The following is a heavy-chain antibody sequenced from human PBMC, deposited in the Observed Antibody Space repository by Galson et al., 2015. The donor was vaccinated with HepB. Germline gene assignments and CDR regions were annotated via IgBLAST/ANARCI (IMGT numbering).Heavy chain of an antibody. CDR2: IYYSGST. V-gene: IGHV4-39*07. D-gene: IGHD5-12*01. J-gene: IGHJ4*02. Sequence: LSLTCTVSGGSISSSSYYWGWIRQPPGKGLEWIGSIYYSGSTYYNPSLKSRVTISVDTSKNQFSLKLSSVTAADTAVYYCARDGSSPTFDYWGQGTLVTVSS. CDR1: GGSISSSSYY. CDR3: ARDGSSPTFDY.